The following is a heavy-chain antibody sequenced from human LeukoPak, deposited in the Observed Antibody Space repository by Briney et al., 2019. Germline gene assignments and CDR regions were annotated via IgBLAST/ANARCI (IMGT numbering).Heavy chain of an antibody. D-gene: IGHD2-15*01. J-gene: IGHJ6*03. Sequence: ASVKVSCKASGYTFTSYGISWVRQAPGQGLEWMGWISAYNGNTNYAQKLQGRVTMTTDTSTSTAYMELRSLRSDDTAVYYCARDCSGGSCCWFQLDYYYMDVWGKGTTVTVSS. V-gene: IGHV1-18*01. CDR2: ISAYNGNT. CDR1: GYTFTSYG. CDR3: ARDCSGGSCCWFQLDYYYMDV.